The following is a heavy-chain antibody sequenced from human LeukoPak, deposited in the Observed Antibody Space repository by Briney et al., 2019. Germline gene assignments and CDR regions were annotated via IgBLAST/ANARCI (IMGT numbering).Heavy chain of an antibody. Sequence: SQTLSLTCAVSGGSISSGGYSWSWIRQPPGKGLEWIGYIYHNGNTYYSPSLKSRVTISVDRSKNQLSLKLISVTAADTAMYYCASGGYSYGFDYWGQGTLVTVSS. CDR2: IYHNGNT. J-gene: IGHJ4*02. V-gene: IGHV4-30-2*01. D-gene: IGHD5-18*01. CDR1: GGSISSGGYS. CDR3: ASGGYSYGFDY.